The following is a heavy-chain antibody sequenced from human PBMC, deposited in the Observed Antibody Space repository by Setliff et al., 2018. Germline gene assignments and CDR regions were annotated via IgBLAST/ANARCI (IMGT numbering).Heavy chain of an antibody. CDR2: IYHDGRA. D-gene: IGHD2-15*01. CDR1: GLSISGEYY. CDR3: MRQVGGGLWYFDY. V-gene: IGHV4-38-2*01. Sequence: PSETLSLTYAVSGLSISGEYYWGWIRQPPGGGPEWIGIIYHDGRAYYSTSLKSRVNLSLDMSKTQFSLHLNSVTAADTAVYYCMRQVGGGLWYFDYWGQGILVTVS. J-gene: IGHJ4*02.